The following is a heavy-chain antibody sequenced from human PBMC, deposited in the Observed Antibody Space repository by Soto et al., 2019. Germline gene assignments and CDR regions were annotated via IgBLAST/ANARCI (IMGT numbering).Heavy chain of an antibody. CDR3: ARDGDPGYSFWSGPLGGGRFDP. V-gene: IGHV1-69*12. D-gene: IGHD3-3*01. CDR1: GGTFGNTA. J-gene: IGHJ5*02. Sequence: QVQLVQSGAEVKEPGSSVNVSCKTSGGTFGNTAVTWVRQVPGQGLEWIGGIVPLFGTANYAQKFRGRVMITGNESTSTADMDLSSLRSDETAIYYCARDGDPGYSFWSGPLGGGRFDPWGQGTLVTVSS. CDR2: IVPLFGTA.